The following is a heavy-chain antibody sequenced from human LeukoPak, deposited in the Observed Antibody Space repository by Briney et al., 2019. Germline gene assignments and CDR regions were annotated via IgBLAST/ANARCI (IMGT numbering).Heavy chain of an antibody. D-gene: IGHD1-26*01. V-gene: IGHV3-23*01. CDR1: GFTFTTYG. CDR3: AKDAGYSGSYWRPFDY. CDR2: ITGSGGST. Sequence: GGSLRLSCAASGFTFTTYGMSWVRQAPGKGLEWVSAITGSGGSTYYADSVKGRFTISRDNSKNTLYLQMNSLRAEDTAVYYCAKDAGYSGSYWRPFDYWGQGTLVTVSS. J-gene: IGHJ4*02.